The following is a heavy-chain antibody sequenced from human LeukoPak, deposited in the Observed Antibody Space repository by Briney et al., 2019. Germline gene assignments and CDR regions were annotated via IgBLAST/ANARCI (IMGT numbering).Heavy chain of an antibody. Sequence: GGSLRLSCAASGFTFSSYSMNWVRQAPGKRLEWVSSVSSSSSYIYYADSVKGRFTISRDNAKNSLYLQMNSLRAEDTAVYYCARGDDDLDYWGQGTLVTVSS. CDR2: VSSSSSYI. V-gene: IGHV3-21*01. CDR3: ARGDDDLDY. J-gene: IGHJ4*02. D-gene: IGHD1-1*01. CDR1: GFTFSSYS.